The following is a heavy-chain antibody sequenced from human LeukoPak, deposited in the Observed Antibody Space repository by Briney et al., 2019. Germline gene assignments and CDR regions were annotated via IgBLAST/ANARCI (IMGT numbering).Heavy chain of an antibody. Sequence: ASVKVSCKTSGYTFVGNHLHWVRQAPGQGPEWMGWINPNTGGTSSPQKFQGRVTMTTDTSISAAYMELSSLISDDTAMYYCVREGNELLSKNFDYWGQGTLVTVSS. J-gene: IGHJ4*02. CDR2: INPNTGGT. CDR1: GYTFVGNH. CDR3: VREGNELLSKNFDY. V-gene: IGHV1-2*02. D-gene: IGHD2-21*02.